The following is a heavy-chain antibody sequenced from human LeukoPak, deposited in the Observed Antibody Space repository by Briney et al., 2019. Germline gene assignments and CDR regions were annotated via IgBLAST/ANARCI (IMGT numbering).Heavy chain of an antibody. V-gene: IGHV1-46*01. J-gene: IGHJ3*02. CDR1: GYTFTSYG. CDR3: ARYVPPEYCSSTSCYIGAFDI. D-gene: IGHD2-2*02. Sequence: GASVKVSCKASGYTFTSYGFSWVRQAPGQGLEWMGIINPSGGSTSYAQKFQGRVTMTRDTSTSTVYMELSSLRSEDTAVYYCARYVPPEYCSSTSCYIGAFDIWGQGTMVTVSS. CDR2: INPSGGST.